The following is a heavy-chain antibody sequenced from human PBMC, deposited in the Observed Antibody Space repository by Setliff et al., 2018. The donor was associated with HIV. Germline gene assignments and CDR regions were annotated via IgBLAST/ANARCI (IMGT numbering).Heavy chain of an antibody. CDR3: ARHRGVRQNTDWHGISWFDP. CDR2: IYYKGKT. Sequence: SETLSLTCTVSGGSISSYYWTWVRQPPGKGLEWVGHIYYKGKTDYNPSLKSRLIISIDRSNNQFSLRLSSVTGADTAIYYCARHRGVRQNTDWHGISWFDPWGPGILVTVSS. CDR1: GGSISSYY. D-gene: IGHD3-9*01. V-gene: IGHV4-59*08. J-gene: IGHJ5*02.